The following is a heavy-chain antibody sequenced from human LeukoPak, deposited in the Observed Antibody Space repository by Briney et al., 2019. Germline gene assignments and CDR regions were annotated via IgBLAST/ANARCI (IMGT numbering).Heavy chain of an antibody. CDR3: AREVAYCGGDCYAFDI. CDR2: ISWNSGSI. J-gene: IGHJ3*02. Sequence: GGSLRLSCAASGFTFDDYAMHWVRQAPGKGLEWVSGISWNSGSIGYADSVKGRFTISRDNAKNSLYLQMNSLRAEDTAVYYCAREVAYCGGDCYAFDIWGQGTMVTVSS. D-gene: IGHD2-21*02. CDR1: GFTFDDYA. V-gene: IGHV3-9*01.